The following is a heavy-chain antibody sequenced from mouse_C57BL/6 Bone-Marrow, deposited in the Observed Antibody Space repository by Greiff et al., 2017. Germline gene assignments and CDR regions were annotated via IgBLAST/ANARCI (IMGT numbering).Heavy chain of an antibody. D-gene: IGHD1-1*01. Sequence: VQLQESGAELARPGASVKLSCKASGYTFTSYGISWVKQRTGQGLEWIGEIYPRSGNTYYNEKFKGKATLTADKSSSTAYMELRSLTSEDSAVYCCARPYYYGSSQSFYAMDYWGQGTSVTVSS. CDR2: IYPRSGNT. J-gene: IGHJ4*01. V-gene: IGHV1-81*01. CDR1: GYTFTSYG. CDR3: ARPYYYGSSQSFYAMDY.